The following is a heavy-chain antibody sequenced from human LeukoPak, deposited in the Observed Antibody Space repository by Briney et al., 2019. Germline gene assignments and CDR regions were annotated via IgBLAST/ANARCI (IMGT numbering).Heavy chain of an antibody. CDR2: ISSNGGST. V-gene: IGHV3-64*01. Sequence: GSLRLSCAASGFTLRSYAMHLVRQAPGEGLEYFSAISSNGGSTYYANSVKGRFTISRDNSKNTLYLQMGSLRAEDMAVYYCARAAAAADLNWFDPWGQGTLVTVSS. CDR3: ARAAAAADLNWFDP. D-gene: IGHD6-13*01. J-gene: IGHJ5*02. CDR1: GFTLRSYA.